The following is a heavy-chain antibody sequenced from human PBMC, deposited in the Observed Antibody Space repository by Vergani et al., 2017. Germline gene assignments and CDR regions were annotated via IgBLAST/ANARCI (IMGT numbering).Heavy chain of an antibody. CDR2: INPYRGGT. V-gene: IGHV1-2*02. D-gene: IGHD3-22*01. CDR1: GYTFTGYY. J-gene: IGHJ4*02. CDR3: ARERDHYYDSSGYCSW. Sequence: QVQLVQSGAEVKKPGASVKVFCKASGYTFTGYYMHWVRQAPGQGLEWMGWINPYRGGTNYAQKFQGRVTMTRDTSISTAYMELSRLRSDDTAVYYCARERDHYYDSSGYCSWWGQGTLVTVSS.